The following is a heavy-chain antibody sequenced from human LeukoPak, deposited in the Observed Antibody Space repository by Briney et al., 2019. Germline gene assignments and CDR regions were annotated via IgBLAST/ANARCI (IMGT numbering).Heavy chain of an antibody. V-gene: IGHV3-23*01. CDR1: GFTFSSYG. CDR3: AKDGQGGSSWYNDYYYYYMDV. J-gene: IGHJ6*03. D-gene: IGHD6-13*01. CDR2: ISGSGGST. Sequence: AGGSLRLSCAASGFTFSSYGMSWVRQAPGKGLEWVSAISGSGGSTYYADSVKGRFTISRDNSKNTLCLQMNSLRAEDTAVYYCAKDGQGGSSWYNDYYYYYMDVWGKGTTVTVSS.